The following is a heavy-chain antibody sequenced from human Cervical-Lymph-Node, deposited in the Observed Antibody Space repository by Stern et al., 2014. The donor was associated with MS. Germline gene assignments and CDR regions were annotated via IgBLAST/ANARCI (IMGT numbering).Heavy chain of an antibody. V-gene: IGHV1-2*06. CDR2: INPNSGGT. Sequence: QLVQSGAEVRKPGASVKVSCKASGYTFTDYYIHWVRQAPGQGLEWMGRINPNSGGTNSAQRLRGRVTLTRDTSISTAYMELSRLTSYDTAVYYCARDTPNDSSGYFSYWGQGTLVTVPS. D-gene: IGHD3-22*01. CDR1: GYTFTDYY. CDR3: ARDTPNDSSGYFSY. J-gene: IGHJ4*02.